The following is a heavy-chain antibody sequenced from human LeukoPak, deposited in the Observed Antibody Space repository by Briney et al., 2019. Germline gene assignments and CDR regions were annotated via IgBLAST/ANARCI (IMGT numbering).Heavy chain of an antibody. V-gene: IGHV3-74*01. J-gene: IGHJ4*02. CDR1: GFTFNNYW. CDR3: ASYFRDGNTLGRVGY. D-gene: IGHD5-24*01. CDR2: INGDGSDT. Sequence: GGSLRLSCTAAGFTFNNYWMYWVRQAPGKGLVWVSRINGDGSDTSYADSVKGRFTISRDNAKNTLYLQMNSLRAEDTAVYYCASYFRDGNTLGRVGYWGQGTLVTVSS.